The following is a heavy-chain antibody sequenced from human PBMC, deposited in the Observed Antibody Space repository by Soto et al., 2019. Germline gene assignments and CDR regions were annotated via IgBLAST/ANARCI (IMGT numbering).Heavy chain of an antibody. D-gene: IGHD2-2*02. CDR1: GGTFSSYA. Sequence: SVKVSCKASGGTFSSYAISWVRQAPGQGLEWMGGIIPIFGTANYAQKFQGRVTITADESTSTAYMELSSLRSEDTAVYYCARDIRDIVVVPAAIGWFDPWGQGTLVTVSS. CDR3: ARDIRDIVVVPAAIGWFDP. J-gene: IGHJ5*02. V-gene: IGHV1-69*13. CDR2: IIPIFGTA.